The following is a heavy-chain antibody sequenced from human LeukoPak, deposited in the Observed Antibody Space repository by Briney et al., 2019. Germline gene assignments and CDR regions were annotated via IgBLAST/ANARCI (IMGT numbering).Heavy chain of an antibody. CDR3: ARGGINGYLRATFFDP. Sequence: GGSLRLSCATSGFTFSDYSLDWVRQAPGKGLEWVSYISSSGNTIYYADSVQGRFTISRDNAKNSLYLQMNSLRAEDVAIYYCARGGINGYLRATFFDPWGQGTLVTVSS. D-gene: IGHD6-25*01. J-gene: IGHJ5*02. V-gene: IGHV3-48*01. CDR2: ISSSGNTI. CDR1: GFTFSDYS.